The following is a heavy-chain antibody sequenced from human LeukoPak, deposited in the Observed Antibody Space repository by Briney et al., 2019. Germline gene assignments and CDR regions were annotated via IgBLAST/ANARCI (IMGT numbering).Heavy chain of an antibody. Sequence: SETLSLTCTVSGGSISSGDYYWSWIRQPPGKGLEWIGYIYYSGSTYYNPSLKSRVTISVDTSKNQFSLKLSSVTAADTAVYYCAGPPGGSSYDGYFDYWGQGTLVTVSS. CDR2: IYYSGST. CDR1: GGSISSGDYY. D-gene: IGHD6-6*01. V-gene: IGHV4-30-4*08. CDR3: AGPPGGSSYDGYFDY. J-gene: IGHJ4*02.